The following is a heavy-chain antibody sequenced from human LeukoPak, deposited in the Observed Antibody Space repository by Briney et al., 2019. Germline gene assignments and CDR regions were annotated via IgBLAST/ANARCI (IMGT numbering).Heavy chain of an antibody. D-gene: IGHD3-3*01. CDR3: ARGNSGFLEWLLDSFDY. CDR1: GFTFSSYS. V-gene: IGHV3-21*01. J-gene: IGHJ4*02. CDR2: ISSSSSYI. Sequence: GGSLRLSCAASGFTFSSYSMNWVRQAPGKGLEWVSSISSSSSYIYYADSVKGRFTISRDNAKNSLYLQMNSLRAEDTAVYYCARGNSGFLEWLLDSFDYWGQGTLVTVSS.